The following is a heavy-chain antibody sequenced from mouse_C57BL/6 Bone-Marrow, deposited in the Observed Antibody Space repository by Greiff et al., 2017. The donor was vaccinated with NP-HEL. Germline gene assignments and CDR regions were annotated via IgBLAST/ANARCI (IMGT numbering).Heavy chain of an antibody. CDR2: IYPGSGST. Sequence: VQLQQPGAELVKPGASVKMSCKASGYTFTSYWITWVKQRPGQGLEWIGDIYPGSGSTNYNEKFKSKATLTVDKSSSTAYMQLSSLTSEDSAVYYCARKDYDGSSYKNWYFDVWGTGTTVTVSS. D-gene: IGHD1-1*01. V-gene: IGHV1-55*01. CDR3: ARKDYDGSSYKNWYFDV. J-gene: IGHJ1*03. CDR1: GYTFTSYW.